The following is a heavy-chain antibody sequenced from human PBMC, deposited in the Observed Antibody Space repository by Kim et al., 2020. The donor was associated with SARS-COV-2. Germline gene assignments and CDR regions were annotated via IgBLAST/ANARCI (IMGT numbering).Heavy chain of an antibody. D-gene: IGHD2-15*01. Sequence: GGSLRLSYAASGFTFSSYAMHWVRQAPGKGLEWVAVISYDGSNKYYADSVKGRFTISRDNSKNTLYLQMNSLRAEDTAVYYCARDLLDIVVVVAALIFCTFDYWGQGTLVTVSS. CDR2: ISYDGSNK. CDR1: GFTFSSYA. J-gene: IGHJ4*02. V-gene: IGHV3-30*04. CDR3: ARDLLDIVVVVAALIFCTFDY.